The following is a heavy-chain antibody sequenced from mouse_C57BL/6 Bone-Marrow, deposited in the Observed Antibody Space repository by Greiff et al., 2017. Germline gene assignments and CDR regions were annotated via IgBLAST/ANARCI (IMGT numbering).Heavy chain of an antibody. CDR2: INPSTGGT. D-gene: IGHD1-1*01. CDR1: GYSFTGYY. Sequence: EVQLQQSGPELVKPGASVKISCKASGYSFTGYYMNWVKQSPEKSLEWIGEINPSTGGTTNNQKFKAKATLTVDKSSSTAYMKLKILTSEDSAVYYCVPLYYYGGGYDCDYWGQGNTLTVSS. J-gene: IGHJ2*01. V-gene: IGHV1-42*01. CDR3: VPLYYYGGGYDCDY.